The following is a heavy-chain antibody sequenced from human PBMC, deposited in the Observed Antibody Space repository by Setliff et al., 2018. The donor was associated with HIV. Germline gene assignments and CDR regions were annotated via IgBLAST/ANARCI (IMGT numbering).Heavy chain of an antibody. D-gene: IGHD3-16*01. V-gene: IGHV1-46*01. Sequence: ASVKVSCKASGYTFTSNHMHWGRQAPGQGLEWMGTINPSGGDTIYASEFKGRVTMTTDTSTTTAYMELRSLRSDDTAVYYCARDRSIIMTFGGGHDAFDIWGQGTMVTVS. J-gene: IGHJ3*02. CDR3: ARDRSIIMTFGGGHDAFDI. CDR2: INPSGGDT. CDR1: GYTFTSNH.